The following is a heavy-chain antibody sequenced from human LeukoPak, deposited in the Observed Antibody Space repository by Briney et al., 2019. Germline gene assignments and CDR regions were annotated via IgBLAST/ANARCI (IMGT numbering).Heavy chain of an antibody. V-gene: IGHV3-23*01. J-gene: IGHJ4*02. CDR1: GFTLSSYA. Sequence: GGSLRLSCAASGFTLSSYAMSWVRQAPGKGLEWVSAISDTGNTYHADSVKGRFTISRDSSKNTLFLQMNRLRPEDAAVYYCARVYDFWSGYVDYWGQGTLVTVSS. D-gene: IGHD3-3*01. CDR3: ARVYDFWSGYVDY. CDR2: ISDTGNT.